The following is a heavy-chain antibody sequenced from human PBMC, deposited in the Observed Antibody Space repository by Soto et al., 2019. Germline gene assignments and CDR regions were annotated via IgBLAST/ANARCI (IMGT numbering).Heavy chain of an antibody. V-gene: IGHV1-8*01. CDR2: MNPNSGNT. Sequence: QVQLLQSGAEVKKPGASVEVSCKSSGYTFTSYDINWVRQATGQGLEWMGWMNPNSGNTVYAQKFQGSVTMTRNTSISKAYKELSSLRSEDTAVYYCARDASTKAFEHWGQGTLVTVYS. D-gene: IGHD5-12*01. CDR3: ARDASTKAFEH. J-gene: IGHJ1*01. CDR1: GYTFTSYD.